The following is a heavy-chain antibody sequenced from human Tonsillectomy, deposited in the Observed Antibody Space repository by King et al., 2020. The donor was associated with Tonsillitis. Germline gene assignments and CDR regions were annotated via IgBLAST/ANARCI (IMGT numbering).Heavy chain of an antibody. D-gene: IGHD6-13*01. Sequence: VQLVESGGGVVQPGRSLRLSCAASGFSFRNYGIHWVRHAPGKGLEWVAIISYDGSNKYYADSVKGRFTVSRDNSKNTLYLQMNSLRVEDTAVYYCAKEIAAAGDSYYSYGMDVWGQGTAVTVSS. J-gene: IGHJ6*02. CDR3: AKEIAAAGDSYYSYGMDV. CDR2: ISYDGSNK. CDR1: GFSFRNYG. V-gene: IGHV3-30*18.